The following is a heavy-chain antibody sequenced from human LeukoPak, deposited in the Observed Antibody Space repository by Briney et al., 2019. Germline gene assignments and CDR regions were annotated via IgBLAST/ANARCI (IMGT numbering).Heavy chain of an antibody. CDR1: GFTFRVYG. CDR3: ARGGYCSSSSCYGVTWFDP. CDR2: IWYDGTDI. J-gene: IGHJ5*02. Sequence: HPGGSLRLSCAASGFTFRVYGMHWVRQAPHKGLEWVAVIWYDGTDIKYADSVKGRFTISRDNAKNTLYLEMNNLRAEDTAVYYCARGGYCSSSSCYGVTWFDPWGQGTLVTVSS. V-gene: IGHV3-33*01. D-gene: IGHD2-2*01.